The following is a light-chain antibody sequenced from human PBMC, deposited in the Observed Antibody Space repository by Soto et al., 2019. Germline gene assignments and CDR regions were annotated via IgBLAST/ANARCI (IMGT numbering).Light chain of an antibody. V-gene: IGKV3-20*01. J-gene: IGKJ3*01. CDR1: QSVSSSY. CDR3: QQYGSSPPFT. CDR2: GAS. Sequence: EIVLTQSPCTLSLSPGERATLSCRASQSVSSSYLAWYQQKPGQAPRLLIYGASSRATGIPDRFSGSGSGTDFTLTISRLEPEDSAVYYCQQYGSSPPFTFGPGTKVDIK.